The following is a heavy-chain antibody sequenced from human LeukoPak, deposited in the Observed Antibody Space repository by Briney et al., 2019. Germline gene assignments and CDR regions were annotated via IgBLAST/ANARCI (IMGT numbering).Heavy chain of an antibody. V-gene: IGHV3-23*01. CDR1: GSTFSTFA. J-gene: IGHJ6*02. Sequence: GGSLRLSCAASGSTFSTFAMNWVRQAPGKGLEWVSGISGSGGSTHYADSVKGRFTISRDNSKNTLYLQMNSLRAEDTAVYFCARAKKGSPLPISYYYYAMDVWGQGTSVTVSS. CDR3: ARAKKGSPLPISYYYYAMDV. CDR2: ISGSGGST. D-gene: IGHD5-12*01.